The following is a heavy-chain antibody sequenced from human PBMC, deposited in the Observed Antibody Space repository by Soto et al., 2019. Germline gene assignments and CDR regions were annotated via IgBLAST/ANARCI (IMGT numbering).Heavy chain of an antibody. CDR1: GFTFSSYA. J-gene: IGHJ4*02. CDR2: ISASVTSQ. V-gene: IGHV3-23*01. CDR3: VTRWPSRLHTLDN. D-gene: IGHD4-4*01. Sequence: PGGSLRLSCAASGFTFSSYAMNWVRQAPGKGLEWIATISASVTSQYYADSVKGRFTISRDNPKNILYLHMSSLRADDTAIYYCVTRWPSRLHTLDNWGQGTLVTVSS.